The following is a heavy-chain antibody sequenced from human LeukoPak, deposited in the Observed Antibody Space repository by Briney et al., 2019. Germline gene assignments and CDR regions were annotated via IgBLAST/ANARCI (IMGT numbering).Heavy chain of an antibody. Sequence: GGSLRLSCAASGFTFSNYWMHWVRQAPGKGLVWVSRINSDGSSTSYADSVKGRFTISRDNAKNTLYLQLNSLRAEGTAVYYCARGGFCSGGSCPVDYYYYMDVWGKGTTVTVSS. CDR3: ARGGFCSGGSCPVDYYYYMDV. J-gene: IGHJ6*03. D-gene: IGHD2-15*01. V-gene: IGHV3-74*01. CDR1: GFTFSNYW. CDR2: INSDGSST.